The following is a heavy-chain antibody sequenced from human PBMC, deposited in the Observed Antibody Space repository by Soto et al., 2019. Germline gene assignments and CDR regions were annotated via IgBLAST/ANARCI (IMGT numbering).Heavy chain of an antibody. Sequence: PGGSLRLSCAASGFTFSTYKMNWVRQAPGKGLEWVSRINNDGSSTTYADSVKGRFTISRDNAKNTLYLQMNSLRAEDTAVYFCVRDRDSRGYSVFNHWGQGAQVTVSS. J-gene: IGHJ4*02. CDR3: VRDRDSRGYSVFNH. CDR1: GFTFSTYK. CDR2: INNDGSST. D-gene: IGHD3-22*01. V-gene: IGHV3-74*01.